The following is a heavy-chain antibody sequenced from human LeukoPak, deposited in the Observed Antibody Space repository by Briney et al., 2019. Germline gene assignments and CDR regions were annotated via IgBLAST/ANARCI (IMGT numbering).Heavy chain of an antibody. V-gene: IGHV3-21*01. CDR2: ISSSSSYI. Sequence: PGGSLRLSCAASGFTFSSYSMNWVRQAPGKGLEWVSSISSSSSYIYYADSVKGRFTISRDNAKNSLSLQLNSLTAEDTAVYYCAGDSAWAFDIWGQGTMVTVSS. CDR3: AGDSAWAFDI. D-gene: IGHD3-10*01. CDR1: GFTFSSYS. J-gene: IGHJ3*02.